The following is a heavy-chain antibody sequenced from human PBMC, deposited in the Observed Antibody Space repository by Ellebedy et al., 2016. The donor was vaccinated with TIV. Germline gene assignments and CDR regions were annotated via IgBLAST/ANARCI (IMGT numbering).Heavy chain of an antibody. CDR1: GDSVSSNSAA. CDR2: TYYRSKWYN. D-gene: IGHD6-6*01. CDR3: ARDRSSSGADYYYYYGMDV. V-gene: IGHV6-1*01. J-gene: IGHJ6*02. Sequence: SQTLSLTCAISGDSVSSNSAAWNWIRQSPSRGLEWLGRTYYRSKWYNDYAVSVKSRITINPDTSKNQFSLQLNSVTPEDTAVYYCARDRSSSGADYYYYYGMDVWGQGTTVTVSS.